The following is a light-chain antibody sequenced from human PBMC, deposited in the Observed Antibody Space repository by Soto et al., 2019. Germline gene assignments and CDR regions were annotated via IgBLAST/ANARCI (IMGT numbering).Light chain of an antibody. CDR3: QRYGTPPWT. CDR1: QSITSAY. Sequence: EIVLTQSPGTLSLSPGERATLSCRASQSITSAYLAWYQQKPGRAPRLVIYGAFNRATGIPDRFSASGSGTDFTLTISGLEPEDYAVYFCQRYGTPPWTFGQGTKVAIK. V-gene: IGKV3-20*01. CDR2: GAF. J-gene: IGKJ1*01.